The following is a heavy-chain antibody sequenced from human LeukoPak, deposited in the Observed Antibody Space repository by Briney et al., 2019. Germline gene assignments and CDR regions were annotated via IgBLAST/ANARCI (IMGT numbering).Heavy chain of an antibody. J-gene: IGHJ3*02. Sequence: PSETLSLTCTVSGGSISSSSYYWGWIRQPPGKGLEWIGSIYYSGSTYYNPSLKSRVTISVDTSKNQFSLKLSSVTAADTAVYYCARDPGDYGDTGGPDAFDIWGQGTMVTVSS. CDR2: IYYSGST. CDR3: ARDPGDYGDTGGPDAFDI. D-gene: IGHD4-17*01. CDR1: GGSISSSSYY. V-gene: IGHV4-39*07.